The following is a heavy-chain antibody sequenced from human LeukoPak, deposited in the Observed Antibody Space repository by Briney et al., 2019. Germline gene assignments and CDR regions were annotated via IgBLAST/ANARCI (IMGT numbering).Heavy chain of an antibody. Sequence: ETLTLTCTVSGGSISNSNSYWVWVRQAPGKGLEWVSFIYSDNTHYSDSVKGRFTISRDNSKNTLYLQMNSLRAEDTAVYYCARRAGAYSHPYDYWGQGTLVTVSS. CDR1: GGSISNSNSY. J-gene: IGHJ4*02. CDR2: IYSDNT. CDR3: ARRAGAYSHPYDY. V-gene: IGHV3-53*01. D-gene: IGHD4/OR15-4a*01.